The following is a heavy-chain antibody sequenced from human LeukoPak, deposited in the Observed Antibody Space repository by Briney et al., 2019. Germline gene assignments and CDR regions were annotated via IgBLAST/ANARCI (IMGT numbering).Heavy chain of an antibody. CDR1: GGTFSNYA. J-gene: IGHJ5*02. V-gene: IGHV1-69*13. Sequence: SVKVSCKASGGTFSNYAISWVRQAPGQGLQWMGGIIPILGTANYAQKFRARVTITADEATNTAYMELSTLRFEDTAVYYCARRDVLTGHGWFDPWGQGTRVTVSS. CDR2: IIPILGTA. D-gene: IGHD3-9*01. CDR3: ARRDVLTGHGWFDP.